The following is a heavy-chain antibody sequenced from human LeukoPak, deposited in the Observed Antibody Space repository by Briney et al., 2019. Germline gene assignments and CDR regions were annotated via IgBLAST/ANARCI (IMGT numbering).Heavy chain of an antibody. CDR2: ISKDSSNI. J-gene: IGHJ4*02. Sequence: PGGSLRLSCVVSGFTFTSYSIKWFRQAPGKGLEGVSYISKDSSNIYYADSVKGRFTISRDNAGNSMYLQMNSLRDEDTAVYYCARESYCGSSLKGFDYWGQGTPVIVSS. D-gene: IGHD3-10*01. CDR3: ARESYCGSSLKGFDY. V-gene: IGHV3-48*02. CDR1: GFTFTSYS.